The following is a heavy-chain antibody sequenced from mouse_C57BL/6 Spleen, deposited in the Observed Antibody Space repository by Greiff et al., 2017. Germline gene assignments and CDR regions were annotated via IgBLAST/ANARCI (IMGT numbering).Heavy chain of an antibody. CDR3: ARSATYYGSSYDFDY. V-gene: IGHV1-53*01. CDR1: GYTFTSYW. D-gene: IGHD1-1*01. Sequence: QVQLQQPGTELVKPGASVKLSCKASGYTFTSYWMHWVKQRPGQGLEWIGNINPSNGGTNYNEKFKSKATLTVDKSSSTAYMQLSSLTSKDSAVYYCARSATYYGSSYDFDYWGQGTTLTVSS. CDR2: INPSNGGT. J-gene: IGHJ2*01.